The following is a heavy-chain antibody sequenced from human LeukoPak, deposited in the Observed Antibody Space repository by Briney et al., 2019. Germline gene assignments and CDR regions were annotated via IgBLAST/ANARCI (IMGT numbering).Heavy chain of an antibody. CDR3: AREDHSNYNY. Sequence: GGSLRLSCATSGFTFSSYAMSWVRQAPGKGLEWVSTISDSGDSTYYADSVKGRFTISRDNAKNSLYLQMNYLRAEDTAVYYCAREDHSNYNYWGQGTLVTVSS. CDR2: ISDSGDST. D-gene: IGHD4-11*01. CDR1: GFTFSSYA. V-gene: IGHV3-23*01. J-gene: IGHJ4*02.